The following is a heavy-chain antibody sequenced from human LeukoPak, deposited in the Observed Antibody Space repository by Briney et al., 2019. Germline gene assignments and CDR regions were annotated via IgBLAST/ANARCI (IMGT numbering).Heavy chain of an antibody. CDR1: GFTFSSYS. J-gene: IGHJ4*02. V-gene: IGHV3-21*04. D-gene: IGHD3-10*01. CDR2: ISSSSSYI. Sequence: GGSLRLSCAASGFTFSSYSMNWVRQAPGKGLEWVSSISSSSSYIYYADSVKGRFTISRDNSKNTLYLQMNSLRAEDTAVYYCVKSSVRVAYDYWGQGTLVTVSS. CDR3: VKSSVRVAYDY.